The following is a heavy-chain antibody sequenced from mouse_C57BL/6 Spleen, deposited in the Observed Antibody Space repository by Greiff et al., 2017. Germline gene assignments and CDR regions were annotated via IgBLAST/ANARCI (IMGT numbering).Heavy chain of an antibody. D-gene: IGHD2-3*01. Sequence: QVQLQQSGAELVRPGASVKLSCKASGYTFTDYYINWVKQRPGQGLEWIARIYPGSGNTYYNEKFKGKATLTAEKSSSTAYMQLSSLTSEDSAVYFCGGWLLRDEWYFDVWGTGTTGTVSS. V-gene: IGHV1-76*01. J-gene: IGHJ1*03. CDR3: GGWLLRDEWYFDV. CDR1: GYTFTDYY. CDR2: IYPGSGNT.